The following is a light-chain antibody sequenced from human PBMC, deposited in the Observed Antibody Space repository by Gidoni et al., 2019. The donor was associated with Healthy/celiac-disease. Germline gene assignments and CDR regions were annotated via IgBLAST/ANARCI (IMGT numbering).Light chain of an antibody. Sequence: IVLTQSPGTLYLSPGERAPLSSRASQSVSSIYLAWYQQKPGQAPRLLIYCSSSRATVIPARFSGSGSGTDFTLTISRLEPEYFAVYYCQHYGSSPLPFGGGTKVEI. CDR3: QHYGSSPLP. V-gene: IGKV3-20*01. CDR1: QSVSSIY. J-gene: IGKJ4*01. CDR2: CSS.